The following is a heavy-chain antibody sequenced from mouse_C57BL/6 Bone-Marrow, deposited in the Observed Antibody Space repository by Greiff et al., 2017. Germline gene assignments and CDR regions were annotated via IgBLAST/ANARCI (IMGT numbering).Heavy chain of an antibody. CDR1: GYTFTSYW. V-gene: IGHV1-64*01. Sequence: QVQLQQPGAELVKPGASVKLSCKASGYTFTSYWMHWVKQRPGQGLEWIGMIHPNSGSTNYNEKFKSKAPLTVDKSSITAYMQLSSLTSEDSAVYYCARRRISAWFAYWGQGTLVTVSA. D-gene: IGHD2-4*01. CDR3: ARRRISAWFAY. J-gene: IGHJ3*01. CDR2: IHPNSGST.